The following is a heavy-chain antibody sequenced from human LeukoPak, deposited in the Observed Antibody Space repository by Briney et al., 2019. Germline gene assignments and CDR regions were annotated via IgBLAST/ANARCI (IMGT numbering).Heavy chain of an antibody. CDR3: ARQDYYYDSSGTGTLDY. V-gene: IGHV4-39*01. CDR1: GGSISSYY. CDR2: IYYSGST. J-gene: IGHJ4*02. D-gene: IGHD3-22*01. Sequence: SETLSLTCTVSGGSISSYYWGWIRQPPGKGLEWIGSIYYSGSTYYNPSLKSRVTISVDTSKNQFSLKLSSVTAADTAVYYCARQDYYYDSSGTGTLDYWGQGTLVTVSS.